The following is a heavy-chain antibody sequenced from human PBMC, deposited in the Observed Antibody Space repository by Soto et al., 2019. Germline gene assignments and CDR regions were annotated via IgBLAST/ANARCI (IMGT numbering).Heavy chain of an antibody. J-gene: IGHJ6*02. D-gene: IGHD1-1*01. V-gene: IGHV1-18*01. CDR1: GYTFSMSG. CDR3: AREVPRPYYYYGMDV. CDR2: ISGYNGKT. Sequence: GAPVKVSCKASGYTFSMSGISWVRQAPGQGLEWMGWISGYNGKTNYEQKFQDRVTMTTDTSTNMAYMELRSLRSDDTAVYYCAREVPRPYYYYGMDVWG.